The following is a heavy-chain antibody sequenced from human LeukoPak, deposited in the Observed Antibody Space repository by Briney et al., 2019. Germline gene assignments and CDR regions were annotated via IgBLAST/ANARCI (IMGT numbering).Heavy chain of an antibody. CDR2: IYTSGST. D-gene: IGHD3-3*01. Sequence: SETLSLTCTVSGGSISSYYWSWIRQPAGKGLEWIGRIYTSGSTNYNPSLKSRVTMSVDTSKNQFSLKLSSVTAADTAVYYCARDRDDPRTYYDFWSGYLDAFDIWGQGTMVTVSS. CDR3: ARDRDDPRTYYDFWSGYLDAFDI. V-gene: IGHV4-4*07. J-gene: IGHJ3*02. CDR1: GGSISSYY.